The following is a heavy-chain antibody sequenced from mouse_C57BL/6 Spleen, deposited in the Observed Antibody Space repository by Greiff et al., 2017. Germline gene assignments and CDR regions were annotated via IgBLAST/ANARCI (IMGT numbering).Heavy chain of an antibody. CDR3: ARTLYGNYAMDY. Sequence: QVQLKQSGAELVRPGSSVKLSCKASGYTFTSYWMDWVKQRPGQGLEWIGNIYPSDSETHYNQKFKDKATLTVDKSSSTAYMQLSSLTSEDSAVYYCARTLYGNYAMDYWGQGTSVTVSS. CDR1: GYTFTSYW. D-gene: IGHD1-1*01. J-gene: IGHJ4*01. V-gene: IGHV1-61*01. CDR2: IYPSDSET.